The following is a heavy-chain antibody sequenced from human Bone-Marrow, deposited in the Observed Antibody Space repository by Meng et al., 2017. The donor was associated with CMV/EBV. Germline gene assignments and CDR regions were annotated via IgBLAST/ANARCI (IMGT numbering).Heavy chain of an antibody. CDR2: ISSSSSTI. Sequence: LSLTCAASGFTFSSYAMSWVRQAPGKGLEWVSAISSSSSTIYYADSVKGRFTISRDNAKNSLYLQMNSLRAEDTAVYYCASSKGFWSGFEDYFDYWGQGTLVTVSS. D-gene: IGHD3-3*01. V-gene: IGHV3-48*04. CDR1: GFTFSSYA. CDR3: ASSKGFWSGFEDYFDY. J-gene: IGHJ4*02.